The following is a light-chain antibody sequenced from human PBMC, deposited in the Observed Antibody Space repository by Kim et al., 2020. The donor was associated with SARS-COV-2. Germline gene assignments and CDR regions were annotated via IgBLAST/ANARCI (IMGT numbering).Light chain of an antibody. CDR2: GVS. Sequence: EIVLTQSPGTLSLSPGERATLSCRASQSVSSSYLVWYQQKPGQAPRLLIYGVSSRATDIPDRFSGSGSGTDFTLTISRLEPEDFAVYYCQQYGSSPAYSFGQGTKLEI. J-gene: IGKJ2*03. CDR3: QQYGSSPAYS. V-gene: IGKV3-20*01. CDR1: QSVSSSY.